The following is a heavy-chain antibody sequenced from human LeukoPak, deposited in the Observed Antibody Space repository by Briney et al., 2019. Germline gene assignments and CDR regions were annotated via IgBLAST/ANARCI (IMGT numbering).Heavy chain of an antibody. D-gene: IGHD3-22*01. CDR3: ARAGHNSNSGGYDF. J-gene: IGHJ4*02. CDR1: GYTFIDHY. V-gene: IGHV1-2*02. CDR2: IDPDTGDT. Sequence: GASVKVSCKPSGYTFIDHYLHWVRQAPGQGLGSLGWIDPDTGDTNYPQKFQGRLTMTRDTSSSTAYMELNRLRSDDTAVYYCARAGHNSNSGGYDFWGLGTLVTVSS.